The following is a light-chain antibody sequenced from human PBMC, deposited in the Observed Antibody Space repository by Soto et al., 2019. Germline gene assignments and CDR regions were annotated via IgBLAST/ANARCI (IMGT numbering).Light chain of an antibody. CDR1: SSNIGNNA. CDR3: PAWDNSLKGFYV. Sequence: QSVLTQPPSVSEAPRQRVTISCSGSSSNIGNNAVNWYQQLPGKAPKLLIYYDDLLPSGVSDRFSGSKSGTSASLAISGLQSEDEAVYYCPAWDNSLKGFYVFGTGTKATVL. CDR2: YDD. J-gene: IGLJ1*01. V-gene: IGLV1-36*01.